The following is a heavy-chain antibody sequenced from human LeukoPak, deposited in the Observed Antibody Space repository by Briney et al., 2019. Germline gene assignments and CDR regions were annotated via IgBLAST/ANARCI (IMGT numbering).Heavy chain of an antibody. Sequence: GESLKISCKGSGYSFTSYWIGWVRQMPGKGLEWMGIIYPGDSDTRYSPSFQGQVTISADKSISTAYLQWSSLKASDTAMYYFGSSTPLAVVGNSVMDVWGQGPRSPSP. CDR2: IYPGDSDT. J-gene: IGHJ6*02. D-gene: IGHD4-23*01. CDR1: GYSFTSYW. V-gene: IGHV5-51*01. CDR3: GSSTPLAVVGNSVMDV.